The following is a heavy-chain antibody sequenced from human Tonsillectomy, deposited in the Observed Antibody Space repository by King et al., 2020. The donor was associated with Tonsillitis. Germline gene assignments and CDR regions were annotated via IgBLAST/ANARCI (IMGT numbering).Heavy chain of an antibody. V-gene: IGHV3-48*03. CDR1: GFTFSSYE. CDR3: ARVYNYYYYMDV. J-gene: IGHJ6*03. Sequence: VQLVESGGGLVQPGGSLRLSCAASGFTFSSYEMNWVRQAPGRGLEWVSYICSRGVTIYYADSVKGRFTTSRDNAKNALYLQMNSLRAEDTAVYYCARVYNYYYYMDVWGKGTTVTVSS. CDR2: ICSRGVTI.